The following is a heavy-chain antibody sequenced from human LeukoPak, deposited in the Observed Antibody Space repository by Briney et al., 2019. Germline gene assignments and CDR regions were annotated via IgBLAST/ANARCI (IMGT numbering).Heavy chain of an antibody. CDR3: ARGDIVATTPFDY. Sequence: ASVKVSCKASGYTFTGYYMHWVRQAPGQGLEWMGWINPNSGGTNYAQKFQGRVTMTRDTSISTAYMKLSRLRSDDTAVYYCARGDIVATTPFDYWGQGTLVTVSS. J-gene: IGHJ4*02. CDR2: INPNSGGT. CDR1: GYTFTGYY. V-gene: IGHV1-2*02. D-gene: IGHD5-12*01.